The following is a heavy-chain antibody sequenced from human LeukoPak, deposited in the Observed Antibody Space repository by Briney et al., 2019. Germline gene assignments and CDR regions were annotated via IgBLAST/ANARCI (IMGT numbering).Heavy chain of an antibody. CDR2: SSISSNYI. V-gene: IGHV3-21*04. CDR3: TRNYYYASSGYNAIEDSFDY. CDR1: GFICSRCS. D-gene: IGHD3-22*01. J-gene: IGHJ4*02. Sequence: PGGSLRLSCAASGFICSRCSMNWVRQAPGKGREWVSSSSISSNYIYYADSVKGRFTISRDNAKNSLYLQMNSVRAEDTAVYYCTRNYYYASSGYNAIEDSFDYWGQGTLVTVSS.